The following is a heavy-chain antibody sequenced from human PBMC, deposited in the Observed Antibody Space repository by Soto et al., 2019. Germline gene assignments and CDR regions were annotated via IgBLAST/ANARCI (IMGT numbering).Heavy chain of an antibody. CDR3: ARVKGAYAIDY. CDR1: GFSFSDYY. J-gene: IGHJ4*02. D-gene: IGHD5-12*01. Sequence: QVQLVESGGGLVKPGGSLRLSCAASGFSFSDYYMSWIHQAPGKGLEWVSYISSRSGSTIHYADSVKGRFTISRDNAKNSLYLQMNSLRAEDTAVYFCARVKGAYAIDYWGQGTLVTVSS. V-gene: IGHV3-11*01. CDR2: ISSRSGSTI.